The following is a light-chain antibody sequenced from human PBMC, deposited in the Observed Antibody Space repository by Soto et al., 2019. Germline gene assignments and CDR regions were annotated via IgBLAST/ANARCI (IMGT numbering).Light chain of an antibody. V-gene: IGKV3-15*01. CDR1: QSDSSN. Sequence: EIVMTQSPATLSVSPGERATLSCRASQSDSSNLAWYQQKPGQAPRLLIYGASTRATGIPARFSGSGSGTDFTLTISSLQSEDFAVYYCQQYNNWGWTFGQGTKVDIK. CDR3: QQYNNWGWT. J-gene: IGKJ1*01. CDR2: GAS.